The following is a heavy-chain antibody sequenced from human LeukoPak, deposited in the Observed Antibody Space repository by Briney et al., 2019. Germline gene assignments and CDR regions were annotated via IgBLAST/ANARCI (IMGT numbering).Heavy chain of an antibody. J-gene: IGHJ6*04. D-gene: IGHD3-10*02. CDR1: GFTFSTYA. CDR3: AELGITMIGGV. V-gene: IGHV3-23*01. CDR2: VSGSGAHT. Sequence: GGSLRLSCAASGFTFSTYAMTWVRQAPGKGLQWVSAVSGSGAHTYYADSVKGRFTISRDNSRDTLYLQMNSLRAEDTAVYYCAELGITMIGGVWGKGTTVTISS.